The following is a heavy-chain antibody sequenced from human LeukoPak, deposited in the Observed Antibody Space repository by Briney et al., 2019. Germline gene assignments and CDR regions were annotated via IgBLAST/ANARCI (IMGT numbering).Heavy chain of an antibody. CDR2: INPNSGGT. D-gene: IGHD3-9*01. CDR1: GYTFPDYY. CDR3: ARGESDILTGDARYYFDY. V-gene: IGHV1-2*02. J-gene: IGHJ4*02. Sequence: GASVKVSCMASGYTFPDYYMHWVRQAPGQGLEWMGWINPNSGGTNYAQKFQGRVTLTRDTSNTTAYMELSRLRSDDTAVYYCARGESDILTGDARYYFDYWGQGTLVTVSS.